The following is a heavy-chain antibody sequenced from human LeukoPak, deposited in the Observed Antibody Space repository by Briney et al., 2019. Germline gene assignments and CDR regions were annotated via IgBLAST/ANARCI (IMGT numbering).Heavy chain of an antibody. D-gene: IGHD3-16*01. V-gene: IGHV3-23*01. CDR1: GFTFSSFA. Sequence: HSGGSLRLSCAASGFTFSSFAMGWVRQAPGKGLEWVSAVSGSGDYTNYADSVKGRFTIFRDNSKNALYLQMNSLRAEDTAVYYCAKAVSISRGSFDCWGQGTLVTVSS. J-gene: IGHJ4*02. CDR2: VSGSGDYT. CDR3: AKAVSISRGSFDC.